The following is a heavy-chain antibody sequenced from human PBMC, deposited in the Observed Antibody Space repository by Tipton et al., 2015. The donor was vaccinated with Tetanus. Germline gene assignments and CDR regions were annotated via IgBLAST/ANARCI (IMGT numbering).Heavy chain of an antibody. J-gene: IGHJ4*02. CDR1: GYFFNNYW. Sequence: QLVQSGAEVKKPGESLKISCKASGYFFNNYWIAWVRQRPGSGLEWMGIVYPGDSTTKYSPSFQGQVTISADRSITTAYLRWSSLKASDTAIYYCARRRTTTALANYFGSWGQGTQVTVSS. D-gene: IGHD1-1*01. CDR3: ARRRTTTALANYFGS. CDR2: VYPGDSTT. V-gene: IGHV5-51*01.